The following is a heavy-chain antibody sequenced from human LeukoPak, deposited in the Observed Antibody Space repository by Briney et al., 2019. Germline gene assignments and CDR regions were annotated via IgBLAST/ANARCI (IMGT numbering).Heavy chain of an antibody. Sequence: SVKVSCKASGGTFSSYAISWVRQAPGQGLEWMGGIIPIFGTANYAQKFQGRVTITTDESTSTAYMELSSLRSEDTAVYYCARINSGYDLLDNYYYYMDVWGKGTTVTVSS. CDR1: GGTFSSYA. CDR3: ARINSGYDLLDNYYYYMDV. CDR2: IIPIFGTA. J-gene: IGHJ6*03. V-gene: IGHV1-69*05. D-gene: IGHD5-12*01.